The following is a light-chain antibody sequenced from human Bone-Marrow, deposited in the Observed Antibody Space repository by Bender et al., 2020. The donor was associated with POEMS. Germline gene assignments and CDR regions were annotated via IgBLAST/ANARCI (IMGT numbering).Light chain of an antibody. CDR2: RNS. J-gene: IGLJ3*02. Sequence: QSVLTQPPSASGTPGQRVTISCSGSNSNIGRNYVYWYQQLPGTAPKLLIYRNSQRPSGVPDRFSGSKSGTSVSLAISGLRSGDEADYYCAVWDDSLNGWVFGGGTKLTVL. V-gene: IGLV1-47*01. CDR1: NSNIGRNY. CDR3: AVWDDSLNGWV.